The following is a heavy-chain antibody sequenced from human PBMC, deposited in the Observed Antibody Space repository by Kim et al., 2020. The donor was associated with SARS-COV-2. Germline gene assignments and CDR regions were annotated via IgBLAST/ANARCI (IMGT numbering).Heavy chain of an antibody. CDR2: IWYDGSNK. CDR1: GFTFSSYG. J-gene: IGHJ4*02. D-gene: IGHD3-16*02. Sequence: GGSLRLSCAASGFTFSSYGMHWVRQAPGKGLEWVAVIWYDGSNKYYADSVKGRFTISRDNSKNTLYLQMNSLRAEDTAVYYCAKGAYDCIWGSYRYTEHFAYWGQGTLVTVSS. V-gene: IGHV3-33*06. CDR3: AKGAYDCIWGSYRYTEHFAY.